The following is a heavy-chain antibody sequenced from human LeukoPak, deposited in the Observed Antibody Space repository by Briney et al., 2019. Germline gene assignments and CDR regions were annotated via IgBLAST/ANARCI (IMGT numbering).Heavy chain of an antibody. CDR1: GFIFNKHA. Sequence: GGSLRLSCAASGFIFNKHAMSWVRQAPGKGLEWVSGLSGSGSSTDYADSVKGRFTVSRDNSKNTLFLQMNSLRAEDTAIYYCAKDLGYYDSSGYYFNYWGQGTLVTVSS. J-gene: IGHJ4*02. D-gene: IGHD3-22*01. CDR3: AKDLGYYDSSGYYFNY. V-gene: IGHV3-23*01. CDR2: LSGSGSST.